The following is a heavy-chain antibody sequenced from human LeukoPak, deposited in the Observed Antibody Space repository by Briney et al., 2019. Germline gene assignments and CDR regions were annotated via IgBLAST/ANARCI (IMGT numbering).Heavy chain of an antibody. J-gene: IGHJ4*02. D-gene: IGHD3-22*01. V-gene: IGHV3-23*01. CDR1: GFTFSSYG. CDR2: ISGSGGST. CDR3: AKTLGDYYDSSGYYHPHYFDY. Sequence: QAGGSLRLSCAASGFTFSSYGMSWVRQAPGKGLEWVSAISGSGGSTYYADSVKGRFTISRDNSKNTLYLQMNSLRAEDTAVYYCAKTLGDYYDSSGYYHPHYFDYWGQGTLVTVSS.